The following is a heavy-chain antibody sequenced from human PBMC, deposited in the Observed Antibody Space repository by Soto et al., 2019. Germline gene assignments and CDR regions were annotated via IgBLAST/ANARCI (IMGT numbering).Heavy chain of an antibody. Sequence: SETLSLTCTVSGGSVRDGSYYWAWLRQPPGKGLEWIGHIYHSGSTIYNPSLKSRVTISIDTSKSQFSLNLNSMTAADTAVYYCAGYNWNYYFDPWGQGTLVTSPQ. CDR2: IYHSGST. J-gene: IGHJ5*02. V-gene: IGHV4-61*01. CDR3: AGYNWNYYFDP. CDR1: GGSVRDGSYY. D-gene: IGHD1-7*01.